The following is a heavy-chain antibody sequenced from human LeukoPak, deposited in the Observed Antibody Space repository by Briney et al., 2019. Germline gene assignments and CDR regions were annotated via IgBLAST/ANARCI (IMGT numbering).Heavy chain of an antibody. CDR1: GASISSGYYY. CDR3: ARDNDDGDYVGWFDP. D-gene: IGHD4-17*01. CDR2: IYCSGTT. J-gene: IGHJ5*02. V-gene: IGHV4-30-4*01. Sequence: SETLSLTCTVSGASISSGYYYWSWLRQSPGKGLEWIGYIYCSGTTYYSPSLKSRLTISLDTSKNHLSLKLTSVTAADTAIYYCARDNDDGDYVGWFDPWGQGTLVTVSS.